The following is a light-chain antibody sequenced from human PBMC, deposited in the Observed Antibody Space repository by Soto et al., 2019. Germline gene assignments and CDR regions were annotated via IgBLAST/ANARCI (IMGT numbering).Light chain of an antibody. CDR1: QSVYNY. CDR2: DAS. CDR3: QQRSNWPPT. V-gene: IGKV3-11*01. Sequence: EIVLTQSPATLSLSPGERATLSCRASQSVYNYLAWYQQKPGQAPRLLIYDASNGATGIPARFSGSWSETDFTLTISSLEPEDFAVYYCQQRSNWPPTFGQGTKLEIK. J-gene: IGKJ2*01.